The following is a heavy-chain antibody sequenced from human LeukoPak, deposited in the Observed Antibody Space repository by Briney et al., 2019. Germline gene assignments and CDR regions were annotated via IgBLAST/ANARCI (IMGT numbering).Heavy chain of an antibody. CDR3: ATSRAVGAMPLDY. D-gene: IGHD1-26*01. J-gene: IGHJ4*02. CDR2: IRSKANSYAT. V-gene: IGHV3-73*01. Sequence: GGSLRLSCAASGFTFSGSAMHWVRQASGKGLEWVGRIRSKANSYATAYAASVKGRFTISRDDSKNTAYLQMNSLKTEDTAVYYCATSRAVGAMPLDYWGQGTLVTVSS. CDR1: GFTFSGSA.